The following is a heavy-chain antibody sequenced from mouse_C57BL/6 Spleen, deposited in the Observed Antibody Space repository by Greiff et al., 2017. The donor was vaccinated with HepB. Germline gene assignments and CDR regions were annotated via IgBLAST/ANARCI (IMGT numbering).Heavy chain of an antibody. V-gene: IGHV5-6*01. Sequence: DVQFVESGADLVKPGGSLKLSCAASGFTFSSYGMSWVRQTPDKSLEWVATISSGGRYTYYPDSVKGRFTISRDNAKNTLYLQLSSLKSEDTAMYYCASHQSPLYYGSYECYAMDYWGQGTSVTVSS. D-gene: IGHD2-1*01. CDR3: ASHQSPLYYGSYECYAMDY. J-gene: IGHJ4*01. CDR2: ISSGGRYT. CDR1: GFTFSSYG.